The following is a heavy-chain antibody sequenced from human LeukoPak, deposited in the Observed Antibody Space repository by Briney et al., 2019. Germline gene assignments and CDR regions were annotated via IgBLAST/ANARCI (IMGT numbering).Heavy chain of an antibody. CDR1: GGSISSSSYY. CDR2: IYYSGST. V-gene: IGHV4-39*01. CDR3: ARQGWSSASGYYFDY. Sequence: WETLSLTCGVSGGSISSSSYYWGWIRQPPGNGLEWVGTIYYSGSTYYNPSLKSRVTISVDTSKNQFSLKLSSVTAADTAVYYCARQGWSSASGYYFDYWGQGTLVTVSS. D-gene: IGHD6-19*01. J-gene: IGHJ4*02.